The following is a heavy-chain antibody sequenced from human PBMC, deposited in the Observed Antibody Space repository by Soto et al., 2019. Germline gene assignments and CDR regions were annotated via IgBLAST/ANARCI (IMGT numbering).Heavy chain of an antibody. D-gene: IGHD5-18*01. J-gene: IGHJ4*02. V-gene: IGHV3-21*06. Sequence: PGGSLRLSCAASGFTFTRYSMNWVRQAPGKGLEWVSSISSTTNYIYYGDSMKGRFTISRDNAKNTLFLQMDSLRAEDTAVFYCGRGGSDSPMAPSYWGQGTLVTVSS. CDR1: GFTFTRYS. CDR2: ISSTTNYI. CDR3: GRGGSDSPMAPSY.